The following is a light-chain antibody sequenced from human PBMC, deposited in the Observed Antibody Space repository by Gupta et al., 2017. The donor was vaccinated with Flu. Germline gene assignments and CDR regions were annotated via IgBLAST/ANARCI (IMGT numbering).Light chain of an antibody. CDR2: WAY. Sequence: IVMTQSPDALAVSLGARVTINCRSSQNVLYTPNNKTYLAWYQQKTGQPPNLLIYWAYARESGVPDRFSGSGFGTDFTLTITSLQAEDVAVYYCQQYFSSPHSFGQGTKLELK. V-gene: IGKV4-1*01. CDR3: QQYFSSPHS. J-gene: IGKJ2*03. CDR1: QNVLYTPNNKTY.